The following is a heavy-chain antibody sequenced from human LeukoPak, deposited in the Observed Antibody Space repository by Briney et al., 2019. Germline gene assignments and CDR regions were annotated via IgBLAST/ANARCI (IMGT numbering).Heavy chain of an antibody. CDR1: GGSISSGDYY. J-gene: IGHJ4*02. D-gene: IGHD3-22*01. V-gene: IGHV4-30-4*01. Sequence: PSETLSLTCTVSGGSISSGDYYLSWIRQPPGKGLEWIGYIYYSGSTYYNPSLKSRVTISVDTSKNQFSLKLSSVTAADTAVYYCARVYYYDSSGPFDYWGQGTLVTVSS. CDR3: ARVYYYDSSGPFDY. CDR2: IYYSGST.